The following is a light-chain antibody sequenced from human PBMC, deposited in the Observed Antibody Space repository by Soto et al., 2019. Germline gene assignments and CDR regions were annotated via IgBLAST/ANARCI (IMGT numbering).Light chain of an antibody. CDR3: QQYGSPEVS. CDR1: QSVSSSY. V-gene: IGKV3-20*01. CDR2: GAS. Sequence: EIVLTQSPGTLSLSPGERATLSCRASQSVSSSYLAWYQQKPGQAPRLLIYGASSRATGIPDRFSGSGSGTDVTLTISRLEPEDFAVYYCQQYGSPEVSFGQGTKLEIK. J-gene: IGKJ2*01.